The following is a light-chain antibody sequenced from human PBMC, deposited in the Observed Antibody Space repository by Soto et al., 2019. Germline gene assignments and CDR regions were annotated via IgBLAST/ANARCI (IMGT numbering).Light chain of an antibody. V-gene: IGLV2-11*01. CDR3: CSYAGSSWV. CDR1: SSDVAIYNY. J-gene: IGLJ3*02. CDR2: DVN. Sequence: QSVLTQPRSVSGSPGQSVTISYTGTSSDVAIYNYVAWYQQHPGKAPKLIIHDVNKRPSGVPDRFSGSKSANTASLTISGHQTGDEADYYCCSYAGSSWVFGGGTKVTVL.